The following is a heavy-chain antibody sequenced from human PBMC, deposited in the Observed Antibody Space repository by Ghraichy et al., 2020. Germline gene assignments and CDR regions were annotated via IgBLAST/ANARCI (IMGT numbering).Heavy chain of an antibody. CDR1: GGSISSHY. V-gene: IGHV4-59*11. CDR3: ASHAPILRYGMDV. J-gene: IGHJ6*02. Sequence: SETLSLTCTVSGGSISSHYWSWIRQPPGKGLEWIGYVDYRGSTNYNPSLKSRVTISGDTSKNQFSLKLSSVTAADTAVYYCASHAPILRYGMDVWGPGTTVPFSS. CDR2: VDYRGST.